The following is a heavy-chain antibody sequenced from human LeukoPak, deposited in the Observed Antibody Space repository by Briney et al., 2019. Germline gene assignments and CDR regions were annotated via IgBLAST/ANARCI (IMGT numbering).Heavy chain of an antibody. D-gene: IGHD3-16*02. Sequence: ASVKVSCRASGYTFTNYDINWVRQAPGQGLEWMGYMNPSSTNTVYAQKFQGRLTITRDTPISTAYMELRSLRSDDTAVYYCARTLRSYQDYWGQGTLVTVSS. CDR1: GYTFTNYD. V-gene: IGHV1-8*03. CDR3: ARTLRSYQDY. CDR2: MNPSSTNT. J-gene: IGHJ4*02.